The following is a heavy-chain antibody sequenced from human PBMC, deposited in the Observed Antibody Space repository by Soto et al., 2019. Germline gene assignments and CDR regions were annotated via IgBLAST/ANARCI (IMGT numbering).Heavy chain of an antibody. CDR1: GFPFSSYS. CDR2: ISGTSEYI. V-gene: IGHV3-21*01. D-gene: IGHD3-9*01. J-gene: IGHJ4*02. CDR3: ARSFDSVGDS. Sequence: PGGSLRLSCAASGFPFSSYSMTWVRQRPGKGLEWVSSISGTSEYIYYAASLKGRFTISRDNARNSVYLQIHSLRTDDTAVYYCARSFDSVGDSWGQGTLVTVSS.